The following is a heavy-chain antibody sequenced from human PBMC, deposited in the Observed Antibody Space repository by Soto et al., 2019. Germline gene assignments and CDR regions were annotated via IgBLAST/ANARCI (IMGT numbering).Heavy chain of an antibody. J-gene: IGHJ4*02. CDR1: RGSFTSNNW. D-gene: IGHD1-7*01. Sequence: SETLSLTCAVSRGSFTSNNWWTWVRQPPGQGLEWIGEIYRTGSTNYNPSLKSRVTISLDKSEKQISLKVTSLTAADTAVYYCASRDPGTSVDYWGQGTLVTVSS. CDR3: ASRDPGTSVDY. CDR2: IYRTGST. V-gene: IGHV4-4*02.